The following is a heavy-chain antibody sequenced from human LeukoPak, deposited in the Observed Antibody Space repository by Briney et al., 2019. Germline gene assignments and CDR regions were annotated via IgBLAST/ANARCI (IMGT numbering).Heavy chain of an antibody. J-gene: IGHJ4*02. Sequence: GASVKVSCKAAGYTFTGYYMHWVRQAPGQGLEWMGWINPNSGGTNYAQTFQGRVTMTRDTSISTAYMEVSRLRSDDTAVYYCARSPDILTCENFDYWGQGTLVTVSS. V-gene: IGHV1-2*02. CDR1: GYTFTGYY. D-gene: IGHD3-9*01. CDR2: INPNSGGT. CDR3: ARSPDILTCENFDY.